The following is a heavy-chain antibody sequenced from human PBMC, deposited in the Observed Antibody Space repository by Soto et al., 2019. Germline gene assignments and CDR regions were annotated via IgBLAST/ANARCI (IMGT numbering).Heavy chain of an antibody. CDR2: IIPIFGTA. CDR1: GGTFSSYA. D-gene: IGHD6-6*01. J-gene: IGHJ3*02. CDR3: ARGRGEQLISHDAFDI. V-gene: IGHV1-69*06. Sequence: QGQLVQSGAEVKKPGSSVKVSFKASGGTFSSYAISWVRQAPGQGLEWMGGIIPIFGTANYAQKFQGRVTITADKSTSTAYMELSSLRSEDTAVYYCARGRGEQLISHDAFDIWGQGTMVTVSS.